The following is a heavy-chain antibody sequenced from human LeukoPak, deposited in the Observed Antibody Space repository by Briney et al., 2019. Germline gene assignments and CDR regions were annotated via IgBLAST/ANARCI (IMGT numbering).Heavy chain of an antibody. D-gene: IGHD1/OR15-1a*01. J-gene: IGHJ4*02. CDR3: ARHPGYKVLRTTFDY. CDR2: IKQDGSQI. V-gene: IGHV3-7*01. CDR1: GFTFSSYR. Sequence: PGGPLRLSCATSGFTFSSYRMNWVRRAPGKGLEWVANIKQDGSQIFYVDSVKGRFTISRDTAKNSLSLQMNSLRAEDTAVYYCARHPGYKVLRTTFDYWGQGTLVTVSS.